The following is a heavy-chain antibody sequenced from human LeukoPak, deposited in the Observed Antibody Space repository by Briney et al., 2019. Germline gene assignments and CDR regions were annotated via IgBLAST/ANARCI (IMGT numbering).Heavy chain of an antibody. CDR1: GXSISSSSYY. CDR3: ARYGDYVAFDI. CDR2: TYYSGST. J-gene: IGHJ3*02. Sequence: PSETLSLTCTVSGXSISSSSYYWGWIRQPPGKGLEWIGSTYYSGSTYYNPSLKSRVTISVDTSKNQFSLKLSSVTAADTAVYYCARYGDYVAFDIWGQGTMVTVSS. D-gene: IGHD4-17*01. V-gene: IGHV4-39*01.